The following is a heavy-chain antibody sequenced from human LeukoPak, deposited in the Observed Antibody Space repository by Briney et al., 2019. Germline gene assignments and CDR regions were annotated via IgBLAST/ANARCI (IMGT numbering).Heavy chain of an antibody. J-gene: IGHJ4*02. CDR2: IIPIFGTA. V-gene: IGHV1-69*13. Sequence: SVKVSCKASGGTFSSYAISWVRQAPGQGLEWMGRIIPIFGTANYAQKFQGRVTITADESTSTAYMELSSLRSEDTAVYYCARGGYYYDSSGYYYEPYFDYWGQGTLVTVSS. CDR1: GGTFSSYA. CDR3: ARGGYYYDSSGYYYEPYFDY. D-gene: IGHD3-22*01.